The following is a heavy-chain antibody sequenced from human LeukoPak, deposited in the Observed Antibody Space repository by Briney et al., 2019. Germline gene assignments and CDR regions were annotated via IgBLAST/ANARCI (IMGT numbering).Heavy chain of an antibody. CDR1: GGSISSYY. V-gene: IGHV4-59*01. CDR2: IYYSGST. J-gene: IGHJ4*02. CDR3: AREPGGYYDSSGYYSHVGYFDY. Sequence: PSETLSLTCTVSGGSISSYYWSWIRQPPGKGLEWIGYIYYSGSTNYNPSLKSRVTISVDTSKNQFSLKLSSVTAADTAVYYCAREPGGYYDSSGYYSHVGYFDYWGQGTLVTVSS. D-gene: IGHD3-22*01.